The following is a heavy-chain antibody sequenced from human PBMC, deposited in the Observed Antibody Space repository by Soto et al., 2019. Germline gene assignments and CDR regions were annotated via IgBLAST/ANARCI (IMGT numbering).Heavy chain of an antibody. D-gene: IGHD6-6*01. CDR1: GGSISSSSYY. V-gene: IGHV4-39*01. J-gene: IGHJ5*02. CDR3: ARHRARNWFDP. Sequence: SETLSLTCIVSGGSISSSSYYWGWIRQPPWKGLEWIGSIYYSGSTYYNPSLKSRVTISVDTSKNQFSLKLSSVTAADTAVFYCARHRARNWFDPWGQGXLVTVYS. CDR2: IYYSGST.